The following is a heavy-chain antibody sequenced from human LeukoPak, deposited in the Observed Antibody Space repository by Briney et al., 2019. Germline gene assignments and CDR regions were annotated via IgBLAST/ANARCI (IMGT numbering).Heavy chain of an antibody. Sequence: GGSLRLSCAASGFIFDVYGMGWVRQAPGKRLEWVFVISADGGRTRYADSVKGRFTSSRDNSKNSLYLQMNSLRTDDTALYYCAKDLGNDYYNFGMDVWGQGTTATVSS. J-gene: IGHJ6*02. CDR2: ISADGGRT. CDR3: AKDLGNDYYNFGMDV. D-gene: IGHD4-23*01. V-gene: IGHV3-43*02. CDR1: GFIFDVYG.